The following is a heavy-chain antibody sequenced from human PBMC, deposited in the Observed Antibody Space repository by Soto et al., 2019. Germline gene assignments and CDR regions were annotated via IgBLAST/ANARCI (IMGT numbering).Heavy chain of an antibody. CDR2: INQSGST. Sequence: PSETLSLTCAVYGGSLSGYYWSWIRQSPGKAVDLIGEINQSGSTNYNPSLKSRVTISVDTSKNQFSLKLTSVTASDTAVYYCARGLPILGTSGTFGHNWFDPWGLGTLVTVSS. D-gene: IGHD1-26*01. J-gene: IGHJ5*02. CDR1: GGSLSGYY. CDR3: ARGLPILGTSGTFGHNWFDP. V-gene: IGHV4-34*01.